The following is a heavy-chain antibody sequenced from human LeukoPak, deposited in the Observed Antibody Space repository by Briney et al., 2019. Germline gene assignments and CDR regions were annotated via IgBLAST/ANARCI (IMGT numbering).Heavy chain of an antibody. D-gene: IGHD6-19*01. J-gene: IGHJ4*02. CDR2: IYPGDSDT. CDR1: GYKFSNYW. CDR3: ARTVAVAGNPGFDY. V-gene: IGHV5-51*01. Sequence: GESLKISCKGSGYKFSNYWIGWVRQMPGKGLEWMGIIYPGDSDTRYSPSFQGQVTISADKSISTAYLQWSSLKASDTAMYYCARTVAVAGNPGFDYWGQGTLVTVSS.